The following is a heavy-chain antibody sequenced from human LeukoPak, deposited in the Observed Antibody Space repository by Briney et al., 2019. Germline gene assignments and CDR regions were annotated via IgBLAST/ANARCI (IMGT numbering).Heavy chain of an antibody. CDR2: ISGSGGST. CDR3: AKVGAHYGDYEGEYYFDY. D-gene: IGHD4-17*01. Sequence: GGSLRLSCAASGFTFSSYAMSWVRQAPGKGLEWVSAISGSGGSTYYADSVKGRFTISRDNSKNTLYLQMNSLRAEDTAVYYCAKVGAHYGDYEGEYYFDYWGQGTLVTVSS. V-gene: IGHV3-23*01. CDR1: GFTFSSYA. J-gene: IGHJ4*02.